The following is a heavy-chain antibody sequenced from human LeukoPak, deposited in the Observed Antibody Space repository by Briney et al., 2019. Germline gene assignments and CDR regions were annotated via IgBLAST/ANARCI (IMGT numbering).Heavy chain of an antibody. Sequence: PSETLSLTCTLSGGSVSSMTFVWGGIGQPPGKGVDWIESIDYIGCTYYNPARGRRVTMSMDTSNNPLSLKLISVTAADTAVYYCSTMSYTRGWHWNFEYWGQGALVTVSS. CDR2: IDYIGCT. D-gene: IGHD6-19*01. J-gene: IGHJ4*02. CDR1: GGSVSSMTFV. CDR3: STMSYTRGWHWNFEY. V-gene: IGHV4-39*01.